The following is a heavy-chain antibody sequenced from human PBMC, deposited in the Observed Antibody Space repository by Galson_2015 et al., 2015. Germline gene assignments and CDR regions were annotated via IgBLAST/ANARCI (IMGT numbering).Heavy chain of an antibody. CDR3: TRESSSGNYAGIDY. V-gene: IGHV5-51*01. D-gene: IGHD1-26*01. CDR1: GYSFSSYW. CDR2: IYPGDSVT. J-gene: IGHJ4*02. Sequence: QSGAEVKKPGESLKISCKGSGYSFSSYWIGWVRQMPGKGLEWMGIIYPGDSVTRYSPSFQGQVTISADRSISTAYLQWSSLTASDTAMYCCTRESSSGNYAGIDYWGQGTLVTVSS.